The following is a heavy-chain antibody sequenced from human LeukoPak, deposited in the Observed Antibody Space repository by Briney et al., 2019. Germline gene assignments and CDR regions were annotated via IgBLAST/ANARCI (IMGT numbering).Heavy chain of an antibody. V-gene: IGHV3-30*18. CDR1: GFTFSNCG. D-gene: IGHD6-19*01. Sequence: GRSLRLSCTASGFTFSNCGMHWVRQAPGKRLEWVAVFSYDGSDIYYGDSVKGRFTISRDISKNTLYLQMNSLRAEDTAGYYCVKEQSSGGYRVADYWGQGTLVTVSS. CDR2: FSYDGSDI. CDR3: VKEQSSGGYRVADY. J-gene: IGHJ4*02.